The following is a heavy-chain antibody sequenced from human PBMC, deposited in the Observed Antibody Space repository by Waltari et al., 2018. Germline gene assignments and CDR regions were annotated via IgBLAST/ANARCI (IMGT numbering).Heavy chain of an antibody. V-gene: IGHV4-34*01. D-gene: IGHD3-10*01. CDR2: ITHSGST. Sequence: QVQLQQWGAGLLKPSETLSLTCAVYGGSFSGYYWSWIRQPPGKGLEWIGEITHSGSTNYNPSLKSRVTISVDTSKNQFSLKLSSVTAADTAVYYCARGLWFRYWGQGTLVTVSS. J-gene: IGHJ4*02. CDR1: GGSFSGYY. CDR3: ARGLWFRY.